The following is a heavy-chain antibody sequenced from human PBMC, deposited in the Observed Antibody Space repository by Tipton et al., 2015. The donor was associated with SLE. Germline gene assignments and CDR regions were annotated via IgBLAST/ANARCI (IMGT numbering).Heavy chain of an antibody. V-gene: IGHV3-23*01. Sequence: SLRLSCAASGFTFSSYAMGWVRQAPGKGLEWVSAISGSGGSTYYADSVKGRFTISRDNSKNTLYLQMNSLRAEDTAVYYCAKDGRTSYGMDVWGQGTTVTVSS. CDR3: AKDGRTSYGMDV. CDR1: GFTFSSYA. CDR2: ISGSGGST. J-gene: IGHJ6*02.